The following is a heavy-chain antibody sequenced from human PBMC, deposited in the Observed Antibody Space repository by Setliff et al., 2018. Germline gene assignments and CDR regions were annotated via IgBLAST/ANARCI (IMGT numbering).Heavy chain of an antibody. CDR1: GYSISSPHY. D-gene: IGHD4-17*01. Sequence: PSETLSLTCAVSGYSISSPHYWGWIRQPPGKGLEWTGSIKHSGNTYYNPSLKSRVTISVDTSNNQFSLKLTSVTAADTAVYYCARDGGDGYGVDAYAGGGFDIWGQGTMVTVS. CDR2: IKHSGNT. CDR3: ARDGGDGYGVDAYAGGGFDI. V-gene: IGHV4-38-2*02. J-gene: IGHJ3*02.